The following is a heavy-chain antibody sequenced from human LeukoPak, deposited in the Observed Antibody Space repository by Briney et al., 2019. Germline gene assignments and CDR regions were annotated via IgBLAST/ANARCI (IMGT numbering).Heavy chain of an antibody. D-gene: IGHD3-22*01. J-gene: IGHJ4*02. CDR3: ASDSPGYDTGSYFAY. CDR1: GFTFSDYY. V-gene: IGHV3-11*01. CDR2: ISSSGGTI. Sequence: GGSLRLSCAASGFTFSDYYMNWIRQAPGKGLEWVSYISSSGGTIYYADSVKGRFTISRDNAKNSLYLQMNSMRDEDTAVYYCASDSPGYDTGSYFAYWGQGTLVTVSS.